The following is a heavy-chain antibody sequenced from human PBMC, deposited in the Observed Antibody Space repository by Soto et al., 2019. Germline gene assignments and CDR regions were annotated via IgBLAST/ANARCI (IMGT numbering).Heavy chain of an antibody. CDR3: AKDRGAHSSSFSYYYYGMDV. D-gene: IGHD6-13*01. CDR1: GFTFSSYG. V-gene: IGHV3-30*18. CDR2: ISYDGSNK. J-gene: IGHJ6*02. Sequence: GGSLRLSCAASGFTFSSYGMHWVRQAPGKGLEWVAVISYDGSNKYYADSVKGRFTISRDNSKNTLYLQMNSLRAEDTAVYYCAKDRGAHSSSFSYYYYGMDVWGQGTTVTVSS.